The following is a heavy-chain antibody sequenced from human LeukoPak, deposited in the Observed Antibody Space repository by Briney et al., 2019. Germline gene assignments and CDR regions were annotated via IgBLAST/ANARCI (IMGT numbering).Heavy chain of an antibody. J-gene: IGHJ4*02. D-gene: IGHD3-16*02. V-gene: IGHV1-18*01. CDR3: ARLHYDYLWGSYRFLDY. CDR1: GGTFSSYA. Sequence: ASVKVSCKASGGTFSSYAISWVRQAPGQGLEWMGWISGYNGNTHYAQKVQGRVTMTTDTSTNTTYMELRSLRSDDTAVYYCARLHYDYLWGSYRFLDYWGQGTLVAVSS. CDR2: ISGYNGNT.